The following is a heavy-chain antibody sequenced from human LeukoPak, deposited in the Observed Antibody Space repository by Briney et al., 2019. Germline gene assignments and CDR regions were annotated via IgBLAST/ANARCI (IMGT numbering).Heavy chain of an antibody. CDR2: INPNSGGT. CDR1: GYTFAGYY. J-gene: IGHJ5*02. D-gene: IGHD5-12*01. CDR3: GRWGYSGYDWGNWFDP. Sequence: ASVKVSCKASGYTFAGYYMHWVRQAPGQGLEWMGWINPNSGGTNYAQKFEGRVTMTRDTSISTAYMELSRLRSDDTAVYYCGRWGYSGYDWGNWFDPWGQGTLVTVSS. V-gene: IGHV1-2*02.